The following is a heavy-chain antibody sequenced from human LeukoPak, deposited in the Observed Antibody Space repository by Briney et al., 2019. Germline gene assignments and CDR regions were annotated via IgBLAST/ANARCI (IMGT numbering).Heavy chain of an antibody. CDR3: ARGYCSGGSCSNLNWFDP. J-gene: IGHJ5*02. CDR1: GGSFSGYY. V-gene: IGHV4-34*01. CDR2: INHSGST. D-gene: IGHD2-15*01. Sequence: SETLSLTCAVYGGSFSGYYWSWIRQPPGKGLEWIGEINHSGSTNYNPSLKSRVTISVDTSKNQFSLKLSSVTAADTAVYYCARGYCSGGSCSNLNWFDPWGQGTLVTVSS.